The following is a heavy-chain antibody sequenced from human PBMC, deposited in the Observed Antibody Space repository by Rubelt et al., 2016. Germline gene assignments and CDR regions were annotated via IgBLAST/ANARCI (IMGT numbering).Heavy chain of an antibody. D-gene: IGHD3-16*02. CDR2: ISAYNGNT. CDR3: ARDGVGYSYHYQFSDY. J-gene: IGHJ4*02. CDR1: GYSFSSYG. V-gene: IGHV1-18*01. Sequence: QVQLVQSGTEVKKPGASVKVSCKTSGYSFSSYGITWVRQAPGQGLEWMGWISAYNGNTNYAQKLQGRITITTDTSASTAYMELRSLTSDDTAVYYCARDGVGYSYHYQFSDYWGQGTLVIVSS.